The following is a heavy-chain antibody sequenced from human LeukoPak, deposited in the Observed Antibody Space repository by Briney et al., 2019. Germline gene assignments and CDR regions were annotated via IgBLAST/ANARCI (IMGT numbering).Heavy chain of an antibody. D-gene: IGHD2/OR15-2a*01. CDR1: GFTFDDYA. V-gene: IGHV3-9*01. J-gene: IGHJ5*02. CDR2: ISWNSGSI. CDR3: AKVSMGPSGGRFDP. Sequence: HPGRSLRLSCAASGFTFDDYAMHWVRQAPGTGLEWVSGISWNSGSIGYADSVKGRFTISRDNAKNSLYLQMNSLRAEDTALYYCAKVSMGPSGGRFDPWGQGTLVTVSS.